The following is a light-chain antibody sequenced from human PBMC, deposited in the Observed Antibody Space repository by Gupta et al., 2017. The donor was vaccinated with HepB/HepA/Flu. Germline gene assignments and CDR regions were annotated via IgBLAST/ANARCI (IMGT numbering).Light chain of an antibody. CDR3: QQYYSTPPLT. J-gene: IGKJ4*01. CDR1: QSVLYSSNNKNY. CDR2: WAS. V-gene: IGKV4-1*01. Sequence: DIVMTHSPDSLAVSLGERATINCKSSQSVLYSSNNKNYLAWYQQKPGQPPKLLIYWASTRESGVPDRFSGSGSGTDFTLTISSLQAEDVAVYYCQQYYSTPPLTFGGGTKVEI.